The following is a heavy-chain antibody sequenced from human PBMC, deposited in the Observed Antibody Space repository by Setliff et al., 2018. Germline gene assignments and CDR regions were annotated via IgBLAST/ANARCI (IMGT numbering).Heavy chain of an antibody. V-gene: IGHV4-38-2*01. Sequence: SETLSLTCDVSNFSISSGYYWGWVRQPPGKGLEWIATIYYGGGTYYNPSLKSRVTISVDTSKNQFSLKMTSMTAADTAVYYCARASWYYDFWSGSEGSGWFDPWGQGTPVTVSS. D-gene: IGHD3-3*01. CDR2: IYYGGGT. J-gene: IGHJ5*02. CDR1: NFSISSGYY. CDR3: ARASWYYDFWSGSEGSGWFDP.